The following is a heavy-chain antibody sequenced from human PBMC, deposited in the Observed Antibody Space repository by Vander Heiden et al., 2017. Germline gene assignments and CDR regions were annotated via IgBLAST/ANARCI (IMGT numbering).Heavy chain of an antibody. V-gene: IGHV3-23*01. J-gene: IGHJ3*02. D-gene: IGHD3-22*01. CDR3: AKDQYSSGYYGGDDAFDI. Sequence: EVQLLESGGGLVQPGGSLRLSCAASGFTFSSYSMSWVRQAPGKGLEWGSAISGSGGSTYYADSVKGLFTISRDNSKNTLYLQMNSLRAEDTAVYYCAKDQYSSGYYGGDDAFDIWGQGTMVTVSS. CDR1: GFTFSSYS. CDR2: ISGSGGST.